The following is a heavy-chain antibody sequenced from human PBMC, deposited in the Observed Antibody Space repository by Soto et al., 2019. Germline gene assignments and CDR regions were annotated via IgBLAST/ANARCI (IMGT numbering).Heavy chain of an antibody. CDR3: ARKARLTTALYYYYYGMDV. D-gene: IGHD4-17*01. Sequence: SETLSLTCTVSGGSISSGDYYWSWIRQPPGKGLEWIGYIYYSGSTYYNPSLKSRVTISVDTSKNQFSLKLSSVTAADTAVYYCARKARLTTALYYYYYGMDVWGQGTTVTVSS. CDR1: GGSISSGDYY. J-gene: IGHJ6*02. CDR2: IYYSGST. V-gene: IGHV4-30-4*01.